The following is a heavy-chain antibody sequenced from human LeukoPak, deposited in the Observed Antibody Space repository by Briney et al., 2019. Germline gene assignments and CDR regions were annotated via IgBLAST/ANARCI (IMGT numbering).Heavy chain of an antibody. Sequence: GGSLRLSCAASGYTFGDYGMSWVRQVPGKGLEWVSGTNRRGDITGYADFVKGRFTISRDNAKDSLYLQMNSLRAEDTAVYYCAKDRSSGWPSAFDIWGQGTMVTVSS. D-gene: IGHD6-19*01. CDR2: TNRRGDIT. V-gene: IGHV3-20*04. CDR1: GYTFGDYG. J-gene: IGHJ3*02. CDR3: AKDRSSGWPSAFDI.